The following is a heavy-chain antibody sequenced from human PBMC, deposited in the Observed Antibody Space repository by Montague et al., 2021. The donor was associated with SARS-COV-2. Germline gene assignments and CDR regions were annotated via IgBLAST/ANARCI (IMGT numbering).Heavy chain of an antibody. D-gene: IGHD3-10*01. CDR2: IKPDGTST. Sequence: SLRLSCAASGFTFRSYWMHWVRQVPGRGPIWVSRIKPDGTSTNCAASVKGRFTISRDNAKNTLSLQLNNLRAEDTAVYYCVRPLWFGDSDYFFDSWGQGTLVTVSS. J-gene: IGHJ4*02. CDR3: VRPLWFGDSDYFFDS. CDR1: GFTFRSYW. V-gene: IGHV3-74*01.